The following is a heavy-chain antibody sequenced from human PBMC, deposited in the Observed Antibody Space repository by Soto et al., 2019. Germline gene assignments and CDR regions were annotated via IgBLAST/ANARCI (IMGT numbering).Heavy chain of an antibody. CDR3: ARDLEIGGNPLLYFDL. CDR1: GVSLTNGGYF. V-gene: IGHV4-31*03. Sequence: QVQLLESGPGLVKPSQTLSLTCSVSGVSLTNGGYFWSWIRQRPGKGLEWIGYFYYGGSTYYNPSVGSRVNISVDPSKNQFSLNLSFVTAADTAFYFCARDLEIGGNPLLYFDLWGRGTLVTVSS. CDR2: FYYGGST. J-gene: IGHJ2*01. D-gene: IGHD1-1*01.